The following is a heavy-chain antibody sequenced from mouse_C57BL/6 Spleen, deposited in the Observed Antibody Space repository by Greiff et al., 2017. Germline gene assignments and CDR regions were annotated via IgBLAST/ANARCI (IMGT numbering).Heavy chain of an antibody. CDR2: ISSGGSYT. CDR1: GFTFSSYG. J-gene: IGHJ2*01. V-gene: IGHV5-6*01. CDR3: ARHDYDYDVYYFDY. Sequence: EVQLVESGGDLVKPGGSLKLSCAASGFTFSSYGMSWVRQTPDKRLEWVATISSGGSYTYYPDSVKGRFTISRDNAKNTLYLQMSSLKSEDTAMYYGARHDYDYDVYYFDYWGQGTTLTVSS. D-gene: IGHD2-4*01.